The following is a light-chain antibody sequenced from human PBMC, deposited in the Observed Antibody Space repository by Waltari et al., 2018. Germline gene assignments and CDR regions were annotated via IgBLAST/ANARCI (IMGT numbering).Light chain of an antibody. Sequence: EIVLTQSPGTLSLSPGERATLSCRASQSVSSSLAWYPQKPGQAPRLLIYGASSRATGVPDRFSGSGSGTDFSLTISRLEPEDFAVYYCQHYVRLPVSFGQGTKVEIK. CDR3: QHYVRLPVS. V-gene: IGKV3-20*01. J-gene: IGKJ1*01. CDR1: QSVSSS. CDR2: GAS.